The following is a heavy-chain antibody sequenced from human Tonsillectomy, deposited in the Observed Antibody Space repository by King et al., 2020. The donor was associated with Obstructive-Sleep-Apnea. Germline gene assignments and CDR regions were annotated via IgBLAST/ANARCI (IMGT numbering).Heavy chain of an antibody. V-gene: IGHV4-59*08. CDR1: GGSISSYY. Sequence: QLQESGPGLVKPSETLSLTCTVSGGSISSYYWSWIRQPPGKGQEWVGYIYYSGSTNYNPSLKSRVTMSVDTSKNQFSLKLSSVTAADTAVYYCARHLGYGTGWPYDYWGQGTLVIVSS. J-gene: IGHJ4*02. D-gene: IGHD6-19*01. CDR2: IYYSGST. CDR3: ARHLGYGTGWPYDY.